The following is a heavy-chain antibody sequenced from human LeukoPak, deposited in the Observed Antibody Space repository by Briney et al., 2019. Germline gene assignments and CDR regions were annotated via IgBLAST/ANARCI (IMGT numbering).Heavy chain of an antibody. Sequence: ASVKVSCKASGYTFTSYYMHWVRQAPGQGLEWMGIINHSGGSTSYAQKFQGRVTMTRDTSTSTVYMELSSLRSEDTAVYYCARDPEAYRELTSLDYWGQGTLVTVSS. CDR2: INHSGGST. CDR3: ARDPEAYRELTSLDY. D-gene: IGHD1-26*01. V-gene: IGHV1-46*01. J-gene: IGHJ4*02. CDR1: GYTFTSYY.